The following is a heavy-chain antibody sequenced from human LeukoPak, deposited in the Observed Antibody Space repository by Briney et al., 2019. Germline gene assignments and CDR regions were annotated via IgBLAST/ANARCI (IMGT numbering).Heavy chain of an antibody. CDR3: ARPIVGATDAFDI. J-gene: IGHJ3*02. D-gene: IGHD1-26*01. CDR2: ISAYNGNT. Sequence: ASVNVSCKASGYTFTSYGISWVRPAPGQGLEWMGWISAYNGNTNYAQKLQGRVTMNTDTSTSTAYMELRSLRSDDTAVYYCARPIVGATDAFDIWGQGTMVTVSS. V-gene: IGHV1-18*01. CDR1: GYTFTSYG.